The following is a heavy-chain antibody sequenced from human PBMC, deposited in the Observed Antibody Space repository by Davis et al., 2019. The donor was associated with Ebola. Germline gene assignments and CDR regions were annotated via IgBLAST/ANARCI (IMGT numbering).Heavy chain of an antibody. V-gene: IGHV4-39*01. J-gene: IGHJ6*02. CDR2: FYYGGRT. Sequence: MPSETLSPTCPVSGASITSPAYYWGWIRQPPGKGLEWTGSFYYGGRTYYNPSLKSRVTVSAATSKHQFSLSLNSVTAADTAVYYCARNYRYYGSWNGDYDFNSMDVWGHGTAVTVSS. CDR1: GASITSPAYY. CDR3: ARNYRYYGSWNGDYDFNSMDV. D-gene: IGHD3-10*01.